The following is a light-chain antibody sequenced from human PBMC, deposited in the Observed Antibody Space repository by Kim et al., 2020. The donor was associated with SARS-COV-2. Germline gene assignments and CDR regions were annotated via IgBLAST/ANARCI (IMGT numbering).Light chain of an antibody. CDR3: QRYNGALET. V-gene: IGKV1-27*01. J-gene: IGKJ1*01. CDR1: QDIKNN. Sequence: GDRVTTTCRTSQDIKNNVAWYQQKPGKVPKVLVYDASTLQSGVPSRFSGSGSGTDFTLTISSLQPEDVATYYCQRYNGALETFGQGTKVDIK. CDR2: DAS.